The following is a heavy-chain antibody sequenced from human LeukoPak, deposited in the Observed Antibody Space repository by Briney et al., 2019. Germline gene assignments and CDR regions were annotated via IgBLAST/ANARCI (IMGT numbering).Heavy chain of an antibody. CDR3: ARVDDSSGWYGIDY. CDR1: GFTFSSYE. J-gene: IGHJ4*02. D-gene: IGHD6-19*01. CDR2: ISSSGSTI. V-gene: IGHV3-48*03. Sequence: GGSLRLSCAASGFTFSSYEMNWVRQAPGKGLEWVSYISSSGSTIYYADSVKGRFTISRDNAKNSLYLQMNSLRAEDTALHYCARVDDSSGWYGIDYWGQGTLVTVSS.